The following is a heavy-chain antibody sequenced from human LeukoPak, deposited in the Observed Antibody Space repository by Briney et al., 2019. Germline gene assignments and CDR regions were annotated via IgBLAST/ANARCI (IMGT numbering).Heavy chain of an antibody. V-gene: IGHV3-33*06. CDR1: GFTFSSYG. CDR2: IWDDGSNK. CDR3: AKDGHYYDSSGYYPGYFQH. J-gene: IGHJ1*01. Sequence: GGSLRLSCAASGFTFSSYGMHWVRQAPGKGLEWVSVIWDDGSNKYYADSVKGRFTISRDNSTNTLYLQMNSLRAEDTAVYYCAKDGHYYDSSGYYPGYFQHWGQGTLVTVSS. D-gene: IGHD3-22*01.